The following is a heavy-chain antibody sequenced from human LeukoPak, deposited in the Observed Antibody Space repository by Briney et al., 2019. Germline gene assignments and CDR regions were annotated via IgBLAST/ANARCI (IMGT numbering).Heavy chain of an antibody. CDR3: AREENIVVVPAAIRPEGAFDI. CDR2: ISYDGSNK. J-gene: IGHJ3*02. Sequence: GGSLRLSCAASGFTFSSYAMHWVRQAPGKGLEWVAVISYDGSNKYYADSVKGRFTISRDNSKNTLYLQMNSLRSEDTAVYYCAREENIVVVPAAIRPEGAFDIWGQGTMVTVSS. CDR1: GFTFSSYA. V-gene: IGHV3-30-3*01. D-gene: IGHD2-2*02.